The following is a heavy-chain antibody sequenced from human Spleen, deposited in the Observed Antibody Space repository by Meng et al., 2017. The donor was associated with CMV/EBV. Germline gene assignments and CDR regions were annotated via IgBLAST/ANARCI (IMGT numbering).Heavy chain of an antibody. J-gene: IGHJ6*02. Sequence: GESLKISCAASGFTFRSSRLNWVRQAPGKGLEWVSSITSSSTSIYYADSVKGRFTISRDNAQNSLYLQMNSLRAEDTAVYYCARPGILEELERAPQRYYYYYYGMDVWGQGTTVTVSS. CDR3: ARPGILEELERAPQRYYYYYYGMDV. D-gene: IGHD1-1*01. CDR2: ITSSSTSI. V-gene: IGHV3-21*06. CDR1: GFTFRSSR.